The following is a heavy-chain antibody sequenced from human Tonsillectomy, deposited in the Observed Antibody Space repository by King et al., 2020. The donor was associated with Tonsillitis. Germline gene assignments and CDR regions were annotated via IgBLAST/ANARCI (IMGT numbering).Heavy chain of an antibody. CDR1: GGSISSYY. D-gene: IGHD5-18*01. CDR3: ARNGGYSYALDY. J-gene: IGHJ4*02. CDR2: IYYSGST. V-gene: IGHV4-59*01. Sequence: VQLQESGPGLVKPSETLSLTCTVSGGSISSYYWSWIRQPPGKGLEWIGYIYYSGSTKYNPSLKSRVTISVDTSKNQFSLKLSSMTAADTAVYYCARNGGYSYALDYWGQGTLVTVSS.